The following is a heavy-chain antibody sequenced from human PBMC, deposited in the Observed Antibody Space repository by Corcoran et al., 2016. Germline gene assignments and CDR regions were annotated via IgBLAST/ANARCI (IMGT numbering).Heavy chain of an antibody. CDR2: IKQDGSEK. Sequence: EVQLVESGGGLVQPGGSLRLSCAASGFTFSSYWMSWVRQAPGKGLEWVANIKQDGSEKYYVDSVKGRFTISRDNAKNSLYLQMNSLRAEDTAVYYCARDLGSSSWHYYYYYGMDVWGQGTTVTVSS. V-gene: IGHV3-7*01. J-gene: IGHJ6*02. CDR1: GFTFSSYW. CDR3: ARDLGSSSWHYYYYYGMDV. D-gene: IGHD6-13*01.